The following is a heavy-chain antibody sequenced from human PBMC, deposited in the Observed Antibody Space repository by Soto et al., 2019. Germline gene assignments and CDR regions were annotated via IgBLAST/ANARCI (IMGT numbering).Heavy chain of an antibody. D-gene: IGHD2-8*01. J-gene: IGHJ3*02. CDR1: GGSISSYY. CDR3: ARHTNIVLMVYASGFRGAFDI. V-gene: IGHV4-59*08. Sequence: SETLSLTCTVSGGSISSYYWSWIRQPPGKGLEWIGYIYYSGSTNYNPSLKSRVTISVDTSKNQFSLKLSSVTAADTAVYYCARHTNIVLMVYASGFRGAFDIWGQGTMVTVSS. CDR2: IYYSGST.